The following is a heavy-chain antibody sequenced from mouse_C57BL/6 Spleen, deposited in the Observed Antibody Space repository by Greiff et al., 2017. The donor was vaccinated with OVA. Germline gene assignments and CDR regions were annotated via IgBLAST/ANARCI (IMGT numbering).Heavy chain of an antibody. J-gene: IGHJ3*01. CDR3: ARDRYGSSSWFAY. CDR2: ISYDGSN. CDR1: GYSITSGYY. Sequence: DVKLQESGPGLVKPSQSLSLTCSVTGYSITSGYYWNWVRQFPGNKLEWMGYISYDGSNNYNPSLKNRISITRDTSKNQFFLKLNSVTTEDTATYYCARDRYGSSSWFAYWGQGTLVTVSA. D-gene: IGHD1-1*01. V-gene: IGHV3-6*01.